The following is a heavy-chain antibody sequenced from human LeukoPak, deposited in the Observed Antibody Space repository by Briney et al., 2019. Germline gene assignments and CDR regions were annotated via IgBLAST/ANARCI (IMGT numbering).Heavy chain of an antibody. CDR3: TRDSYTNTWHEEGRDY. CDR1: GFTFSSYW. J-gene: IGHJ4*02. CDR2: IRQDGSDK. Sequence: GGSLRLSCAASGFTFSSYWMTWVRQAPGKGLEWVANIRQDGSDKYYVDSVKGQFTISRDNAKNSLYLQMNSLRAEDTAVYYCTRDSYTNTWHEEGRDYWGQGTLVTVSS. D-gene: IGHD6-13*01. V-gene: IGHV3-7*01.